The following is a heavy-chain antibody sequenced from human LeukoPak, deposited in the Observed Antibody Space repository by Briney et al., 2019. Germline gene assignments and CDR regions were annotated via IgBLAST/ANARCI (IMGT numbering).Heavy chain of an antibody. J-gene: IGHJ5*02. CDR1: GYTFTSYG. CDR3: ARDGSGGSFLNWFDP. V-gene: IGHV1-2*04. D-gene: IGHD2-15*01. CDR2: INPNSGGT. Sequence: ASVKVSCKASGYTFTSYGISWVRQAPGQGLEWMGWINPNSGGTNYAQKFQGWVTMTRDTSISTAYMELSRLRSDDTAVYYCARDGSGGSFLNWFDPWGQGTLVTVSS.